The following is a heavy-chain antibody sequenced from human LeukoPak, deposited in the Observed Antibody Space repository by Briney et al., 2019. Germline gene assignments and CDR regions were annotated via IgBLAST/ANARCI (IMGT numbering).Heavy chain of an antibody. V-gene: IGHV1-18*01. Sequence: TFTXXXXXXVXQXXXXGXXXXXXXSVYNCNTNYAQKLQRRLTMTTDTSTSTAYMELRSLRSDDTAVYYCARDQEAVAGNFPSSDYWGQGTLVTVSS. CDR3: ARDQEAVAGNFPSSDY. D-gene: IGHD6-19*01. J-gene: IGHJ4*02. CDR1: TFTXXX. CDR2: XSVYNCNT.